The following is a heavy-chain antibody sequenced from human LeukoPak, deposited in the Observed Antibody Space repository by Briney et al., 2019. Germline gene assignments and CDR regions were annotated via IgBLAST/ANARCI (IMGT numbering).Heavy chain of an antibody. V-gene: IGHV4-59*01. CDR3: AREYVAVAGNWFDP. Sequence: SETLSLTCTVSGGTISSYYWSWIRQPPGKGLEWIGYIYYSGSTNYNPSLKSRVTISEDTSKNQFSLKLSSVTAVDTAVYYCAREYVAVAGNWFDPWGQGTLVTVSS. D-gene: IGHD6-19*01. J-gene: IGHJ5*02. CDR2: IYYSGST. CDR1: GGTISSYY.